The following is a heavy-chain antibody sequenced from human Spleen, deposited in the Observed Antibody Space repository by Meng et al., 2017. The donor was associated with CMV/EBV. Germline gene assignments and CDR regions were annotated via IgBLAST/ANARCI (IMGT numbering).Heavy chain of an antibody. D-gene: IGHD2-2*01. Sequence: CGFTFSSDSMNWVRQAPGKGLEWVSSISSSSSYIYYADSVKGRFTISRDNAKNSLYLQMNSLRAEDTAVYYCARLVGYCSSTSCLFPWGQGTLVTVSS. CDR1: GFTFSSDS. CDR2: ISSSSSYI. J-gene: IGHJ5*02. V-gene: IGHV3-21*01. CDR3: ARLVGYCSSTSCLFP.